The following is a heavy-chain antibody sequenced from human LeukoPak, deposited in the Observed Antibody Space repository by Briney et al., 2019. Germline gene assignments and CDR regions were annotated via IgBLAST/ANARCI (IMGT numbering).Heavy chain of an antibody. CDR3: AREKVPAAIAWDMDAFDI. CDR1: GGSISIGSYY. J-gene: IGHJ3*02. V-gene: IGHV4-61*02. D-gene: IGHD2-2*01. Sequence: PSQTLSLTCTVSGGSISIGSYYWSWIRQPAVKGLEWIGRIYTSGSTNYNPSLKSRVTISVDTSKNQLCLKVSSVTAAATAVYYCAREKVPAAIAWDMDAFDIWGQGTMVTVSS. CDR2: IYTSGST.